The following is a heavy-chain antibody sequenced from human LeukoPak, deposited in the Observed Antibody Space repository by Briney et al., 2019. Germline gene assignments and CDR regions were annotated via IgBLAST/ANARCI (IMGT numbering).Heavy chain of an antibody. CDR1: GDSISSYY. Sequence: SETLSPTCTVSGDSISSYYWSWIRQPAGKGLEWIGRIHSSGSTNYNPSLKSRVTLSVDTSKNQFSLKLSSVTAADTAVYYCARGPPPDFDYWGRGTLVTVSS. CDR2: IHSSGST. V-gene: IGHV4-4*07. J-gene: IGHJ4*02. CDR3: ARGPPPDFDY.